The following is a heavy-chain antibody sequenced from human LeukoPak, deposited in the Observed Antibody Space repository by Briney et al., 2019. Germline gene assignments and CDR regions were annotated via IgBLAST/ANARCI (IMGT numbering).Heavy chain of an antibody. CDR2: ISYDGSNK. CDR3: ARERTNYYYYGMDV. V-gene: IGHV3-30*03. CDR1: GFTFSSYG. Sequence: PGGSLRLSCAASGFTFSSYGMHWVRQAPGKGLEWVAVISYDGSNKYYADSVKGRFTISRDNSKNTLYLQMNSLRAEDTAVYYCARERTNYYYYGMDVWGQGTTVTVSS. J-gene: IGHJ6*02.